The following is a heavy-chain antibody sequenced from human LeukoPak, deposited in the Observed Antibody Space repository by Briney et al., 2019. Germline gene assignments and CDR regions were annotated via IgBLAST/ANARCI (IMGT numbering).Heavy chain of an antibody. Sequence: PGGSLTLSRPAAGFPSSSYAMSWVRQAPRKRLEWVSAISGSGGSTYYADSVKGRFTISRDNSKNTLYLQMNSLRAEDTAVYYCSKDSEAGSWYPPYFDYWGQGTLVTVSS. J-gene: IGHJ4*02. CDR1: GFPSSSYA. CDR3: SKDSEAGSWYPPYFDY. D-gene: IGHD6-13*01. CDR2: ISGSGGST. V-gene: IGHV3-23*01.